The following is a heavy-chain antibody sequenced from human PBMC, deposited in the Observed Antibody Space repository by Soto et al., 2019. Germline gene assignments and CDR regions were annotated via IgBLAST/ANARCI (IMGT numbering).Heavy chain of an antibody. CDR2: ISGSGGST. V-gene: IGHV3-23*01. D-gene: IGHD1-26*01. J-gene: IGHJ3*02. Sequence: EVQLLESGGGLVQPGGSLRLSCAASGFTFSNFAMNWVRQAPGKGLEWVSAISGSGGSTYYADSVKVRFTISRDNSKNTLYLQMNSLRAEDTAVYYCAKDPVVGTRRAFDIWGQGTMVTVSS. CDR3: AKDPVVGTRRAFDI. CDR1: GFTFSNFA.